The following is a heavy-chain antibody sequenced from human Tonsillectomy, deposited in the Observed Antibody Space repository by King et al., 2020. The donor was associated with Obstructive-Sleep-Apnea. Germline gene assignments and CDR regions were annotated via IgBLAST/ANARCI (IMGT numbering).Heavy chain of an antibody. D-gene: IGHD3-3*01. CDR2: INPNSGVT. J-gene: IGHJ4*02. Sequence: VQLVESGAEVKKPGASVKVSCKASGYTFTSYYMHWVRQAPGQGLEGMGGINPNSGVTTYAQKFQGRVTMTRDTSISPAYMELSSLRSDDTAVYYCATVAVSTAIFYFDYWGQGTLVTVSS. V-gene: IGHV1-2*02. CDR3: ATVAVSTAIFYFDY. CDR1: GYTFTSYY.